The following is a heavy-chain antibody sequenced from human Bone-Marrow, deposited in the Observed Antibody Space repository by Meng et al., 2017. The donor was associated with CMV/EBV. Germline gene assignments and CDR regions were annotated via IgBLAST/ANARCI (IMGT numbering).Heavy chain of an antibody. CDR2: ISWNSGSL. CDR3: AKDGGGRLGAGTLNWFDP. D-gene: IGHD3-16*01. Sequence: LKISCAASGFTFDDYAMHWVRQAPGKGLEWVSGISWNSGSLGYADSVKGRFTISRDNAKNSLYLQMNSLRAEDTALYYCAKDGGGRLGAGTLNWFDPWGQGTLVTVSS. J-gene: IGHJ5*02. V-gene: IGHV3-9*01. CDR1: GFTFDDYA.